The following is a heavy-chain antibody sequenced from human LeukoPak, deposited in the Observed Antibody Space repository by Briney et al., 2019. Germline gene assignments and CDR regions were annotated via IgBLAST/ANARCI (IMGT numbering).Heavy chain of an antibody. CDR2: IYYSGST. CDR3: ARETGGGDSYGV. V-gene: IGHV4-59*12. J-gene: IGHJ4*02. D-gene: IGHD5-18*01. CDR1: GGSISSYY. Sequence: KPSETLSLTCTVSGGSISSYYWSWIRQPPGKGLEWIAYIYYSGSTNYNPSLKSRVTISVDTSKNQFSLKLSSVTHADTAVYYCARETGGGDSYGVWGQGTLVTVSS.